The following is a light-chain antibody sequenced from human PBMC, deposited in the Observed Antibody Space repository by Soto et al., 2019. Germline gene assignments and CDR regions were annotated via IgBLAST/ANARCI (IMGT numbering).Light chain of an antibody. CDR1: SSDVGGYNY. CDR3: SSYTSSSTRV. V-gene: IGLV2-14*03. J-gene: IGLJ1*01. CDR2: DVD. Sequence: SALTQPASVSGSPGQSIPISCTGTSSDVGGYNYVSWYQHHPGKAPKLIIYDVDNRPSGVSDRFSGSKSGNTASLTISGLQAEDEADYYCSSYTSSSTRVFGTGTKVTVL.